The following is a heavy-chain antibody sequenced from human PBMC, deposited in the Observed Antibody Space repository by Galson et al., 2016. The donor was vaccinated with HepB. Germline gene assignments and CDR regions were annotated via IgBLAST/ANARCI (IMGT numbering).Heavy chain of an antibody. CDR2: IYYDATNK. D-gene: IGHD3-10*01. V-gene: IGHV3-33*01. CDR3: AGDDYFGSGSYHYSGMDV. CDR1: GFTFNTYG. Sequence: SLRLSCAASGFTFNTYGMHWVRQAPGKGLEWVALIYYDATNKHYADSVKGRFTISRDNSKDTLYLQMNSLRAGDTAVYYCAGDDYFGSGSYHYSGMDVWGQGTTVTVSS. J-gene: IGHJ6*02.